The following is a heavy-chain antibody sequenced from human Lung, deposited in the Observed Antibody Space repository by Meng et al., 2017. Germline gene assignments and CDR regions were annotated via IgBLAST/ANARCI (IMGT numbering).Heavy chain of an antibody. D-gene: IGHD6-13*01. CDR2: IKSNSDGGTT. CDR1: GFSFTDAG. CDR3: ATGAAAADH. Sequence: EGQRVGLGGCLVKPGGSLRLVCVASGFSFTDAGMSWVRQAPGKGLEWVGRIKSNSDGGTTDYAAPVKGRFTISRDDSKNTLYLQMNSLITEDTAAYFCATGAAAADHWGQGTLVTVSS. J-gene: IGHJ4*02. V-gene: IGHV3-15*01.